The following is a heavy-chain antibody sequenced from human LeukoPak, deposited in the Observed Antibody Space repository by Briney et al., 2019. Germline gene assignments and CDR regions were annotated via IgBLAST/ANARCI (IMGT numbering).Heavy chain of an antibody. CDR2: ISGSGGST. CDR1: GFTFSSYA. Sequence: GGSLRLSCAASGFTFSSYAMSWVRQAPGKGLEWVSAISGSGGSTYYADSVKGRFTISRDNSKNTLYLQMNSLRAEDTAIYYCAKDVMRCSGGCIWGQGTLVTVSS. CDR3: AKDVMRCSGGCI. D-gene: IGHD2-15*01. J-gene: IGHJ4*02. V-gene: IGHV3-23*01.